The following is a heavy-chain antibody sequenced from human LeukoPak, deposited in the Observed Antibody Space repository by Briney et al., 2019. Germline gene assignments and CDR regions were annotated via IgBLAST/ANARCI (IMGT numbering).Heavy chain of an antibody. J-gene: IGHJ5*02. CDR1: GFTFSRYS. D-gene: IGHD3-10*01. CDR3: ARDVLYFGERAFDP. V-gene: IGHV3-48*04. CDR2: ISGSGSSI. Sequence: GGSLRLSCAASGFTFSRYSINWVRQAPGRGLEWVSYISGSGSSIQYADSVKGRFTISRDNAKNSLYLQMNSLRAEDTAVYYCARDVLYFGERAFDPWGQGTLVTVSS.